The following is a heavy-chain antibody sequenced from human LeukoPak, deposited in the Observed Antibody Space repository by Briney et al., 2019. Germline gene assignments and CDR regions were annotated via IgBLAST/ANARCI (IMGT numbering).Heavy chain of an antibody. D-gene: IGHD1-26*01. V-gene: IGHV1-18*01. Sequence: ASVKLSFKSSVYTVTICGTSSVRHAPRQGPEWMVWISAYNGHTNYAQNFPCRVTMTTNTSTTTAYMYLRSLRSVDTAVYSWSKLLPQKWELTGKWFDPWGQGTLVTVSS. CDR3: SKLLPQKWELTGKWFDP. CDR1: VYTVTICG. J-gene: IGHJ5*02. CDR2: ISAYNGHT.